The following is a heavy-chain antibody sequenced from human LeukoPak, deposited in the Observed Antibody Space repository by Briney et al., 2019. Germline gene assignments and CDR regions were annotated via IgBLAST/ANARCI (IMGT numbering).Heavy chain of an antibody. CDR3: ARSRRAVVPAKIYYSYCMAV. V-gene: IGHV1-69*06. J-gene: IGHJ6*01. CDR2: IIPIFGTA. Sequence: ASVKPSCKASGGTFSSYAISWVRQAPGQGLEWMGGIIPIFGTANYAQKFQGRVTITADKSTSTAYMELSSLRSEDTAVYYCARSRRAVVPAKIYYSYCMAVWGKRTTATVPS. CDR1: GGTFSSYA. D-gene: IGHD2-2*01.